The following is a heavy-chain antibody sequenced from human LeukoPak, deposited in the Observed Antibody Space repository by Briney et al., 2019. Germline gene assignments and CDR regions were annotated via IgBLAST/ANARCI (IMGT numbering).Heavy chain of an antibody. D-gene: IGHD6-6*01. V-gene: IGHV1-8*01. CDR1: GYTFTSYD. J-gene: IGHJ5*02. Sequence: GASVKVSCKASGYTFTSYDINWVRQATGQGLEWMGWMNPNSGNTGYAQKFQGRVTMTRNTSISTAYMELSSLRSEDTAVYYCAREVRIAAKRFDPWGQGTLVTVSS. CDR3: AREVRIAAKRFDP. CDR2: MNPNSGNT.